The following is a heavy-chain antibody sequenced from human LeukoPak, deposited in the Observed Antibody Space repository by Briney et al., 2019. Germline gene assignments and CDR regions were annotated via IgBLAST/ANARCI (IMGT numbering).Heavy chain of an antibody. J-gene: IGHJ4*02. V-gene: IGHV4-61*08. CDR2: IYYSGSA. CDR3: ARATVAGRRFDY. D-gene: IGHD6-19*01. CDR1: GGSISSGGYY. Sequence: PSETLSLTCTVSGGSISSGGYYWSWIRQHPGKGLEWIGYIYYSGSANYNPSLKSRVTISVDMSKNQFSLKLSSVTAADTAVYYCARATVAGRRFDYWGQGTLVTVSS.